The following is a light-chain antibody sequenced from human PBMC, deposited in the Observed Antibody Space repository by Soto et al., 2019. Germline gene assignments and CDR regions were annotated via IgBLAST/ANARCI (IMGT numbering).Light chain of an antibody. V-gene: IGKV1-5*03. CDR1: QSIISW. CDR2: KAS. J-gene: IGKJ1*01. CDR3: QHYNSYSEA. Sequence: IKLTQSPSSMSASVGDRATITCRASQSIISWLAWYPQRQGKPPKLLIYKASTLKSGVPSRFRGSGSGTEFTLTISRLQTDDVSTDYCQHYNSYSEAFGQGTKVDIK.